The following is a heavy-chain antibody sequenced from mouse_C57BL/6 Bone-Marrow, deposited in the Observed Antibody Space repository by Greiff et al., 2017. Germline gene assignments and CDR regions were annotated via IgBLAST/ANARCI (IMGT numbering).Heavy chain of an antibody. CDR2: IDPSDSET. V-gene: IGHV1-52*01. CDR1: GYTFTSYW. Sequence: QVQLQQPGAELVRPGSSVKLSCKASGYTFTSYWMHWVKQRPIQGLEWIGNIDPSDSETHYNQKFKDKATLTVDKSSSTAYMQLSSLTSVDSAVYYGARGNSKGGYAMDYWGQGTSVTVSS. D-gene: IGHD2-5*01. J-gene: IGHJ4*01. CDR3: ARGNSKGGYAMDY.